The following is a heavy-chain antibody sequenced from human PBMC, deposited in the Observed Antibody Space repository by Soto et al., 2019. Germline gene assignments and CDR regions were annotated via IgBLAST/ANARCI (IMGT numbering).Heavy chain of an antibody. CDR1: GYTFTSYG. CDR2: ISAYNGNT. CDR3: ARTYSSGWYFDY. J-gene: IGHJ4*02. D-gene: IGHD6-19*01. Sequence: PRPSVKVSCXASGYTFTSYGISWVRQAPGQGLEWMGWISAYNGNTNYAQKLQGRVTMTTDTSTSTAYMELRSLRSDDTAVYYCARTYSSGWYFDYWGQGTLVTVS. V-gene: IGHV1-18*01.